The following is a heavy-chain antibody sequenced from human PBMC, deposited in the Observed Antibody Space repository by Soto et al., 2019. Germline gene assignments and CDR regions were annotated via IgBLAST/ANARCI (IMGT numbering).Heavy chain of an antibody. V-gene: IGHV1-69*05. J-gene: IGHJ6*02. Sequence: QVQLVQSGAEVKKPRSSVKVSCKASGGTFSSYAISWVRQAPGQGLEWMGGIIPIFGTANYAQKFQGRVTIPPDEATSTAYMDLSSLRSEDTAGYCCARGRGTVDYYYGMDGWGQGTTVTVSS. CDR2: IIPIFGTA. CDR1: GGTFSSYA. D-gene: IGHD1-1*01. CDR3: ARGRGTVDYYYGMDG.